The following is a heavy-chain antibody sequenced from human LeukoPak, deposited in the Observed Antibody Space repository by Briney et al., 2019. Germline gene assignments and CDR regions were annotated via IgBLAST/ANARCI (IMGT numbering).Heavy chain of an antibody. J-gene: IGHJ4*02. CDR1: GGSFSGYY. D-gene: IGHD2-2*01. CDR3: ASSKYQLHQI. Sequence: PSETLSLTCAVYGGSFSGYYWSWIRQPPGKGLEWIGEINHSGSTNYNPSLKSRVTISVDTSKNQFSLKLSSVTAAGTAVYYCASSKYQLHQIWGQGTLVTVSS. V-gene: IGHV4-34*01. CDR2: INHSGST.